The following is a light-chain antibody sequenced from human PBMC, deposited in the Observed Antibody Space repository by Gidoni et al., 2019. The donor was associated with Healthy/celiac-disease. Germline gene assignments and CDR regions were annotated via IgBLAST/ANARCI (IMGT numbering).Light chain of an antibody. CDR2: AAS. CDR1: QSISTY. J-gene: IGKJ3*01. Sequence: DIQMTQSPSSLSASVGDRVTITCRASQSISTYLNWYQQKPGKAPKLLIYAASRLQSGVPSRCSGSGSGTDFTLTISSLQPEYFATYYCQQSYSTPSFGPGTKVDIK. V-gene: IGKV1-39*01. CDR3: QQSYSTPS.